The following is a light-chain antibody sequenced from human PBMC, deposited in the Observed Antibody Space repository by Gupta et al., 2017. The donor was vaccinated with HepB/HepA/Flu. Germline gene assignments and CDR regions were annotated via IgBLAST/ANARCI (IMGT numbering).Light chain of an antibody. J-gene: IGKJ1*01. CDR1: QTISNY. Sequence: DIQMTQSPSSLSASVGDRVTITCRASQTISNYLNWYQQKPGKVPKLLIYAASTLQSGVPSSFSGSGSGTDFTLTISSLQPEDFATYYRQQSHSTPWTFGQGTKVEIK. CDR2: AAS. CDR3: QQSHSTPWT. V-gene: IGKV1-39*01.